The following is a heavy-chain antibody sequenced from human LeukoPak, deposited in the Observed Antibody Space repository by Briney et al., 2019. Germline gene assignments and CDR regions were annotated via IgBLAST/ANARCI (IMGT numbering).Heavy chain of an antibody. J-gene: IGHJ4*02. CDR2: ITARSGA. V-gene: IGHV3-23*01. Sequence: PGGSLRLSCAASGFIFSSHAMSWVRQAPGKGLEWVSTITARSGADYTDSVKGRFVISRDNSKNTLFLQMSSLRVEDTAVYYCARGRPHGNDYWGQGTLVTVSS. CDR3: ARGRPHGNDY. D-gene: IGHD4-23*01. CDR1: GFIFSSHA.